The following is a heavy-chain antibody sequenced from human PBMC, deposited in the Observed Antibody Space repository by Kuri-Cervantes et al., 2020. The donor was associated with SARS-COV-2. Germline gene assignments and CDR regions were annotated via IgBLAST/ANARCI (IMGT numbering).Heavy chain of an antibody. D-gene: IGHD6-6*01. CDR1: GFTFTSFA. V-gene: IGHV3-30*01. CDR2: ISHDGTNK. Sequence: GESLKISCAASGFTFTSFAIHWVRQAPGKGLGCVSVISHDGTNKYYADSVKGRFTISGDNSKNTLYLQMNSLRAEDTAVYYCARKRGVAARRVNYYYGMDVWGQGTTVTVSS. J-gene: IGHJ6*02. CDR3: ARKRGVAARRVNYYYGMDV.